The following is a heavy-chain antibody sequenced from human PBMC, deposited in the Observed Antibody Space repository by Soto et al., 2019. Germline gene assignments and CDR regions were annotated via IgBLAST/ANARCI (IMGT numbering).Heavy chain of an antibody. V-gene: IGHV4-59*01. CDR3: ARYRREAVAGYALDN. J-gene: IGHJ4*02. Sequence: PSETLSLTCTVSGGSISSNYWTWIRQPPGKGLEWIGYVYNSGSTNYNPSLKSRVTISEDTSKSQFSLKVNSMTAADTAVYYCARYRREAVAGYALDNWGQGILVTVSS. D-gene: IGHD6-13*01. CDR1: GGSISSNY. CDR2: VYNSGST.